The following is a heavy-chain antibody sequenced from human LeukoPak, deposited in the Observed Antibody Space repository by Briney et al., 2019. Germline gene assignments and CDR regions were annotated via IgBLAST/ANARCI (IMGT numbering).Heavy chain of an antibody. J-gene: IGHJ3*02. CDR2: MSGSGDAT. V-gene: IGHV3-23*01. D-gene: IGHD4-17*01. CDR3: ARGPIHDYGDYGAFDI. Sequence: GGSLRLSCAASGFTFRGFAMNWVRQVPGKGLEWVSAMSGSGDATYYADSVKGRFTISRDNAKNSLYLQMNSLRAEDTAVYYCARGPIHDYGDYGAFDIWGQGTMVTVSS. CDR1: GFTFRGFA.